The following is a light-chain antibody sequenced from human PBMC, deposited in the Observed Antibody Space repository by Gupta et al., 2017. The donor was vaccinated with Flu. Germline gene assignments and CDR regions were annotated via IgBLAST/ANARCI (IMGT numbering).Light chain of an antibody. V-gene: IGLV6-57*03. CDR2: EDD. Sequence: FMLTQPHPVSESPGTTVTISCTRTTGSIDSKSVQWYQQRPGSAPTTVIYEDDQRPPGVSERFSGSIDRSSNSASLTISGLESEDEGDYYCQCCDDTAWFFGGGTKLTVL. CDR3: QCCDDTAWF. J-gene: IGLJ3*02. CDR1: TGSIDSKS.